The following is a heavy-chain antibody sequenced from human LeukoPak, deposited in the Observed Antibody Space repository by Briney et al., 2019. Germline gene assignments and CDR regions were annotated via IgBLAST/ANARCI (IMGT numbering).Heavy chain of an antibody. CDR2: IYYSGST. V-gene: IGHV4-39*01. CDR3: ARSGVQAFDI. Sequence: KPSETLSLTCTVSGGSISSSSYYWGWIRQPPGKGLEWIGSIYYSGSTYYNPSLKSRVTISVDTSKNQFSLKLSSVTAADTAVYYCARSGVQAFDIWGQGTMVTVSS. D-gene: IGHD3-10*01. CDR1: GGSISSSSYY. J-gene: IGHJ3*02.